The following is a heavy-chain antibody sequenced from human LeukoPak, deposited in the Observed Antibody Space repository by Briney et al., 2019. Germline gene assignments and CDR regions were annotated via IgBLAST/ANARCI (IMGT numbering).Heavy chain of an antibody. CDR1: GFSFPSHS. V-gene: IGHV3-48*04. Sequence: GGSLRLYCAASGFSFPSHSFHWVRQSPGKGLEWVAYIGTSSSTIYQAKSVKGRFSISRDNAKNSLFLQMDSLRVEDTAGYYCARDRGTFGVVDSWGQGTLVAVSS. D-gene: IGHD3-3*01. CDR3: ARDRGTFGVVDS. CDR2: IGTSSSTI. J-gene: IGHJ4*02.